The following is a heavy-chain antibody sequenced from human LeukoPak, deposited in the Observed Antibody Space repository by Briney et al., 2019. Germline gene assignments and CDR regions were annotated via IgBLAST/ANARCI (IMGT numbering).Heavy chain of an antibody. J-gene: IGHJ5*02. CDR1: GGSISSGGYY. Sequence: PSETLSLTCTVSGGSISSGGYYWSWIRQHPGKGLEWIGYIYYSGSTNYNPSLKSRVTISVDTSKNQFSLKLSSVTAADTAVYYCASCIAVAGLCLWFDPWGQGTLVTVSS. CDR2: IYYSGST. CDR3: ASCIAVAGLCLWFDP. D-gene: IGHD6-19*01. V-gene: IGHV4-61*08.